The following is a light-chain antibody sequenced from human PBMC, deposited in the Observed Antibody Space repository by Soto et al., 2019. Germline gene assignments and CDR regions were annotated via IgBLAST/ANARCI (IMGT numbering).Light chain of an antibody. CDR2: DAA. V-gene: IGKV1-5*01. J-gene: IGKJ2*01. CDR3: QQYNIGYT. Sequence: IQMTQSPSTLSASVGDRVTITCRASQSINKWVAWFQQKSGRAPKLLNYDAATLQSGVPSRFSGTGSGTDFSLTISSLQPEDFATYYCQQYNIGYTFGQGTRLDIK. CDR1: QSINKW.